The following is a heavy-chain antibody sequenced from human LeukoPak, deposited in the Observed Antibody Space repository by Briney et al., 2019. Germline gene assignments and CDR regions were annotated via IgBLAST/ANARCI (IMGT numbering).Heavy chain of an antibody. D-gene: IGHD2-15*01. V-gene: IGHV3-23*01. J-gene: IGHJ6*02. CDR3: AKVDCSGGSCYGFSYFYYGMDV. Sequence: GGSLRLSRAASGFTFSKYGMSWAPHAPGKGLEGVSVHSFVGDTTYYTDSVKGRFTISRDNSKNTVFLQMNSLRAEDTAVYYCAKVDCSGGSCYGFSYFYYGMDVWGQGTTVTVSS. CDR2: HSFVGDTT. CDR1: GFTFSKYG.